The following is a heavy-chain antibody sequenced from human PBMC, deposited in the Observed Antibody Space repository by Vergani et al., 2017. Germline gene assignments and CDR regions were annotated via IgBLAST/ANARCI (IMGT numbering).Heavy chain of an antibody. CDR2: IIPIFGTA. J-gene: IGHJ5*02. CDR1: GGTFSSYA. Sequence: QVQLVQSGAEVKKPGSSVKVSCKASGGTFSSYAISWVRQAPGQGLEWMGGIIPIFGTANYAQKFQGRVTITADESTSTAYMELSSLRSEDTAVYYCASEGTDGSRPPRVYYDSPRGFDPWGQGTLVTVSS. V-gene: IGHV1-69*12. CDR3: ASEGTDGSRPPRVYYDSPRGFDP. D-gene: IGHD3-9*01.